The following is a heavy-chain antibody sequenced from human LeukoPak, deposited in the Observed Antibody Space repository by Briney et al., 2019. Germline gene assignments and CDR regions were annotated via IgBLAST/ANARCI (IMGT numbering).Heavy chain of an antibody. V-gene: IGHV3-23*01. CDR2: ISGSGGRI. CDR3: ARGPSVVYTAMVYYFDY. Sequence: LPGGSLRLSCAASGFTFSSYGMHWVRQAPGKGLEWVSAISGSGGRIYYGASVKGRFTISRDNSKNTLNLQMNSLRAEDTAVYYCARGPSVVYTAMVYYFDYWGQGTLVTVSS. D-gene: IGHD5-18*01. J-gene: IGHJ4*02. CDR1: GFTFSSYG.